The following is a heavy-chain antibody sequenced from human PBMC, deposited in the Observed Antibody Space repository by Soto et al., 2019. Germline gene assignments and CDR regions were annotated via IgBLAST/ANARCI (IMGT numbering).Heavy chain of an antibody. CDR1: GFTFDDYA. CDR2: ISWNSGSI. D-gene: IGHD4-17*01. CDR3: GKVRYGDYYYYYMDV. V-gene: IGHV3-9*01. Sequence: EVQLVESGGGLVQPGRSLRLSCAASGFTFDDYAMHWVRQAPGKGLEWVSGISWNSGSIGYADSVKGRFTISRDNAKNSLYLQMNSLRAEDTALYYCGKVRYGDYYYYYMDVWGKGTTVTVSS. J-gene: IGHJ6*03.